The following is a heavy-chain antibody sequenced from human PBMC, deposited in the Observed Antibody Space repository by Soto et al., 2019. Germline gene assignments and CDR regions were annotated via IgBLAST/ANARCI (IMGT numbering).Heavy chain of an antibody. D-gene: IGHD3-22*01. J-gene: IGHJ4*02. CDR3: ARDRGSYYYDSSGYSTGNFDY. CDR2: IYYSGST. Sequence: SETLSLTCTVSGGSISSYYWSWIRQPPGKGLEWIGYIYYSGSTNYNPSLKSRVTISVDTSKNQFSLKLSSVTAADTAVYYCARDRGSYYYDSSGYSTGNFDYWGQGTLVTVSS. CDR1: GGSISSYY. V-gene: IGHV4-59*01.